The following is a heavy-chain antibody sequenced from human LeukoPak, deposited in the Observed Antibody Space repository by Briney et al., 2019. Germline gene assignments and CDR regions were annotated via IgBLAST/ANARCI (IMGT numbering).Heavy chain of an antibody. CDR3: AKVPLSSSGWDREYYFGY. V-gene: IGHV3-30*02. CDR1: AFRFSSYG. J-gene: IGHJ4*02. D-gene: IGHD6-19*01. Sequence: PGGSLRLSCAASAFRFSSYGMHWVRQAPGKGPEWVAFIRSDSSNQYYADSVKGRFTISRDNSKNTLYLQMNSLRAEDTAVYYCAKVPLSSSGWDREYYFGYWGQGTLVTVSS. CDR2: IRSDSSNQ.